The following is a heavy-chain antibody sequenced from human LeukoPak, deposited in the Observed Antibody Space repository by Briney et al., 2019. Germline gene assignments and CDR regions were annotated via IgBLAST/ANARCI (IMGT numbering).Heavy chain of an antibody. V-gene: IGHV1-46*01. Sequence: SPVQVSCTPSGYTFTSYHMHRVRQAPGQGLEGMGVINPSVVSTDYAQRLRGRVTMTRDMSTGTVYMELSSLTSEDTAVYYCAREAITIFGLVRTQTTKGPHRFDPWGQGTLVTVSS. J-gene: IGHJ5*02. CDR2: INPSVVST. CDR3: AREAITIFGLVRTQTTKGPHRFDP. CDR1: GYTFTSYH. D-gene: IGHD3-3*01.